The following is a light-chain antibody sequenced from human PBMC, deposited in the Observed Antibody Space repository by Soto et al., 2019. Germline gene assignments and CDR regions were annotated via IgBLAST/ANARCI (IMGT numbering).Light chain of an antibody. J-gene: IGLJ2*01. Sequence: QSALTQPASVSGSPGQSITISCTGTSSDIGGSDFVSWYQQHPGKAPKLVMSEVNNRPSGGSSRFSGSKSGNTASLTISGLQAEDEADYYCCSYTTTNTVVFGGGTKLTVL. V-gene: IGLV2-14*01. CDR3: CSYTTTNTVV. CDR1: SSDIGGSDF. CDR2: EVN.